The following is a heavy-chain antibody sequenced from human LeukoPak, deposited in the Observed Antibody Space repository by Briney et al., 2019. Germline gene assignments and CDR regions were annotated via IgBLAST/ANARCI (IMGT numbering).Heavy chain of an antibody. D-gene: IGHD2-15*01. Sequence: ASVKVSCKASGYTFTGYYMHWVRQAPGQGLEWMGWINPNSGGTNYAQKFQGRVTMTRDTSISTAYMELSRLRSDDTAVYYCATLGYCSGGSCYQWDYYYYMDVWGKGTTVTVSS. J-gene: IGHJ6*03. V-gene: IGHV1-2*02. CDR3: ATLGYCSGGSCYQWDYYYYMDV. CDR2: INPNSGGT. CDR1: GYTFTGYY.